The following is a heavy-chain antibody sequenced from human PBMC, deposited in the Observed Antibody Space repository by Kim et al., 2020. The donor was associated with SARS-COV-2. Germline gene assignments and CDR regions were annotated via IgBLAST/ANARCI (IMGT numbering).Heavy chain of an antibody. Sequence: GGSLRLSCAASGFTFSSYGMHWVRQAPGKGLEWVAVIWYDGSNKYYADSVKGRFTISRDNSKNTLYLQMNSLRAEDTAVYYCARGRKNCSGGSCYPAYLGNYGMDVWGQGTTVTVSS. CDR3: ARGRKNCSGGSCYPAYLGNYGMDV. J-gene: IGHJ6*02. V-gene: IGHV3-33*01. CDR1: GFTFSSYG. CDR2: IWYDGSNK. D-gene: IGHD2-15*01.